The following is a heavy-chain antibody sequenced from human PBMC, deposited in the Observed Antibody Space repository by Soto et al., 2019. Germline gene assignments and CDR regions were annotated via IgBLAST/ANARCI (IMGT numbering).Heavy chain of an antibody. D-gene: IGHD1-7*01. V-gene: IGHV3-23*01. CDR3: AKLPGNCGTPNWFDP. J-gene: IGHJ5*02. Sequence: GWSVGHPCAVSGFPFVGFGMGWLHPTPSKGTEWVSAISGSGGSTYYADSVKGRFTISRDNSKNTLYLQMNSLRAEDTAVYYCAKLPGNCGTPNWFDPWGQGTLVTVSS. CDR2: ISGSGGST. CDR1: GFPFVGFG.